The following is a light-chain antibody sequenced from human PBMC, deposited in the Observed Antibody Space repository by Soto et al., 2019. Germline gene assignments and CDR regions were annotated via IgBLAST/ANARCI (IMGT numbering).Light chain of an antibody. Sequence: EIVMTQSPATLSVSPGERATLSCRASQSVSNNLAWYQQKPGQAPRLLIYGATTRANGIPARFSGSGSGTEFSLTISSLQYEDFAVYYCQQYNTWSPLTFGGGTKVETK. CDR2: GAT. V-gene: IGKV3-15*01. CDR1: QSVSNN. CDR3: QQYNTWSPLT. J-gene: IGKJ4*01.